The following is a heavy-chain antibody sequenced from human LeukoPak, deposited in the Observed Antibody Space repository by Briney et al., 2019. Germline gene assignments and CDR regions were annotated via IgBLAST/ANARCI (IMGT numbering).Heavy chain of an antibody. J-gene: IGHJ6*02. CDR3: ARDHIVVVTTYYYYYGMDV. D-gene: IGHD2-21*02. V-gene: IGHV3-33*01. Sequence: GGSLRLSCAASGFTFSSYGMHWVRQAPGKGLEWVAVIWYDGSNKYYADSVKGRFTISRDNSKNTLYLQMNSLRAEDTAVYYCARDHIVVVTTYYYYYGMDVWGQGTTVTVSS. CDR1: GFTFSSYG. CDR2: IWYDGSNK.